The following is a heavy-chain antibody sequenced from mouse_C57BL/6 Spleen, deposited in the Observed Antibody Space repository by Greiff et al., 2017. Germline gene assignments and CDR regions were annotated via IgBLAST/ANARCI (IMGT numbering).Heavy chain of an antibody. Sequence: QVQLQQPGAELVKPGASVKLSCKASGYTFTSYWMHWVKQRPGQGLEWIGMIHPNSGSTNYNEKFKSKATLTVDKSSSTAYMQLSSLTSEDSAVYYCASTVVPHWDFDVWGTGTTVTVSS. J-gene: IGHJ1*03. V-gene: IGHV1-64*01. CDR1: GYTFTSYW. CDR3: ASTVVPHWDFDV. D-gene: IGHD1-1*01. CDR2: IHPNSGST.